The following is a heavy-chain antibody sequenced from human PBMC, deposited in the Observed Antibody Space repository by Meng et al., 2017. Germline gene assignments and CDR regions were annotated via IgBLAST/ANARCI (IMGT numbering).Heavy chain of an antibody. D-gene: IGHD2-2*01. V-gene: IGHV3-11*01. J-gene: IGHJ4*02. Sequence: GRLGGVWGGLVKPGGSLRLSCAASGFTFSDYYMSWIRQAPGKGLEWVSYISSSGSTIYYADSVKGRFTISRDNAKNSLYLQMNSLRAEDTAVYYCARQGYCSSTSCYGPDYWGQGTLVTVSS. CDR2: ISSSGSTI. CDR3: ARQGYCSSTSCYGPDY. CDR1: GFTFSDYY.